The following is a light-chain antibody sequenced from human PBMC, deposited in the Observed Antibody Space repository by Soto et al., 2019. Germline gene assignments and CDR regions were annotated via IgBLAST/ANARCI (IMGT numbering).Light chain of an antibody. Sequence: IGLTQSPGTLSLSPGERATLSCRASQSVSSSYLASYQQKPGQAPRLLIYGAYSRATCIPGRFSGSGSGTAFTLTISILETEDFAVYYCQQYFCSLITFGQRTRLEMK. CDR1: QSVSSSY. CDR2: GAY. J-gene: IGKJ5*01. CDR3: QQYFCSLIT. V-gene: IGKV3-20*01.